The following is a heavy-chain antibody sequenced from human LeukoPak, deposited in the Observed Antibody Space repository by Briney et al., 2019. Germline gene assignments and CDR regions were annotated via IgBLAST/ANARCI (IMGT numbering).Heavy chain of an antibody. CDR1: GGSISSYY. V-gene: IGHV4-59*01. Sequence: PSETLSLTCTVSGGSISSYYWSWIRQPPGKGLEWIGYIYYSGSTNYNPSLKSRVTISVDTSKNQFSLKLSSVTAADTAVYYYARAYSNYVFDYWGQGTLVTVSS. D-gene: IGHD4-11*01. CDR2: IYYSGST. J-gene: IGHJ4*02. CDR3: ARAYSNYVFDY.